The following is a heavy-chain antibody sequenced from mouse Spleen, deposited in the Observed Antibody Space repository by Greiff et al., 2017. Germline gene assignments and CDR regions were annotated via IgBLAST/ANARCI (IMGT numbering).Heavy chain of an antibody. CDR2: FDPEDGET. CDR3: AIHYYGTVYAMDY. D-gene: IGHD1-2*01. J-gene: IGHJ4*01. V-gene: IGHV14-2*01. Sequence: LQESGAELVKPGASVKLSCTASGFNIKDYSMHWVKQRTEQGLEWIGRFDPEDGETKYAPKFQGKATITADTSSNTAYLQLSSLTAEDTAVYYCAIHYYGTVYAMDYWGQGTSVTVSS. CDR1: GFNIKDYS.